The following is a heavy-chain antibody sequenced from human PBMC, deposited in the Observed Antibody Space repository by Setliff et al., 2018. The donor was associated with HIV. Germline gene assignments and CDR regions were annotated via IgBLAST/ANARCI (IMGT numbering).Heavy chain of an antibody. CDR2: INHSGTT. CDR1: GPSFSGYY. J-gene: IGHJ4*02. V-gene: IGHV4-34*01. D-gene: IGHD3-10*01. Sequence: PSETLSLTCAVYGPSFSGYYWNWIRQFPGKSLEWIGEINHSGTTNYSPSFKSRLNISVDMSKNQFSLRLASLSAADTAAYFCAAKPMIRGRPFAFWGQATLVTVSS. CDR3: AAKPMIRGRPFAF.